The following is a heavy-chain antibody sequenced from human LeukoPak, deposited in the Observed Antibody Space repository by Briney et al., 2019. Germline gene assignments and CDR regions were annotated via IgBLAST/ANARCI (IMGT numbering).Heavy chain of an antibody. D-gene: IGHD2-2*01. CDR3: AKVGLSVVVPAADDY. CDR2: IRYDGSNK. Sequence: GGSLRLSCAASGFTFSSYGMHWVRQAPGKGLEWVAFIRYDGSNKYYADSVKGRFTISRDNSKNTLYLQMNSLRAEDTAVYYCAKVGLSVVVPAADDYWGQGTLVTVSS. V-gene: IGHV3-30*02. CDR1: GFTFSSYG. J-gene: IGHJ4*02.